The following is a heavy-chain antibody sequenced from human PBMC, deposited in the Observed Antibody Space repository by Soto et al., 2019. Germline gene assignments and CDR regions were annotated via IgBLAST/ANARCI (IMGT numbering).Heavy chain of an antibody. CDR2: IYYSGST. D-gene: IGHD1-26*01. CDR3: ARGQDSGSYPFDY. Sequence: SETLSLTCTVSGGSISSGGYYWSWIRQHPGKGLEWIGYIYYSGSTYYNPSLKSRVTISVDTSKNQFSLKLSSVTAADTAVYYCARGQDSGSYPFDYWGQGTLVPVSS. CDR1: GGSISSGGYY. J-gene: IGHJ4*02. V-gene: IGHV4-31*03.